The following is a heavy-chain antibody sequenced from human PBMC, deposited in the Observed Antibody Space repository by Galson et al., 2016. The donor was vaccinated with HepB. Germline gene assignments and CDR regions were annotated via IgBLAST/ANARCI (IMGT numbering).Heavy chain of an antibody. D-gene: IGHD6-6*01. Sequence: SLRLSCAASGFTFSYYSMNWIRQAPGKGLEWVSSISNAGSYRHYTDSVKGRFTISRDNDKHSLYLQMNSLRAEDTAVYYCARSGGTYSSSSYYFDSWGQGTLVAVSS. CDR3: ARSGGTYSSSSYYFDS. CDR1: GFTFSYYS. CDR2: ISNAGSYR. J-gene: IGHJ4*02. V-gene: IGHV3-21*01.